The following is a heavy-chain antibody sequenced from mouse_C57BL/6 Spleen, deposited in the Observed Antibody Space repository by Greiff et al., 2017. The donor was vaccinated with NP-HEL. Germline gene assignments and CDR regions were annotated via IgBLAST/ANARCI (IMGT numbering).Heavy chain of an antibody. V-gene: IGHV1-54*01. Sequence: VQLQQSGAELVRPGTSVKVSCKASGYAFTKYLIEWVKQRPGQGLEWMGGINPGSGGTNYNEKFKGKATLTADKSSSTAYMQLSSLTSEDSAVYFCARSIYYDYAGAYWGQATLVTVSA. CDR3: ARSIYYDYAGAY. D-gene: IGHD2-4*01. CDR2: INPGSGGT. CDR1: GYAFTKYL. J-gene: IGHJ3*01.